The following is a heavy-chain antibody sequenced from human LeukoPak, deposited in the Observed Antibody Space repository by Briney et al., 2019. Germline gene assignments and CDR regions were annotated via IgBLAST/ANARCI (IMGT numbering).Heavy chain of an antibody. V-gene: IGHV5-51*01. CDR1: GYSFTSYW. D-gene: IGHD1-26*01. Sequence: GESLKISCKGSGYSFTSYWIGWVRQMPGKGLEWMGIIYPGDSDTGYSPSFQGQVTISADKSISTAYLQRSSLKASDTAMYYCARTRGGARVYNWFDPWGQGTLVTVSS. J-gene: IGHJ5*02. CDR2: IYPGDSDT. CDR3: ARTRGGARVYNWFDP.